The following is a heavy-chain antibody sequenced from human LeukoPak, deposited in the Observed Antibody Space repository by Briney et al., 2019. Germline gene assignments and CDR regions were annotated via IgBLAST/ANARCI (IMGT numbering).Heavy chain of an antibody. D-gene: IGHD2-2*01. CDR2: ISGGGGST. CDR1: GFTFSTSP. V-gene: IGHV3-23*01. Sequence: GGSLRLSCAASGFTFSTSPMGWVRQAPGKGLQWVSAISGGGGSTYYADSVKGRFTISRDNSKNTLYLQMNSLRAEDAAVYYCAKNGFHCTSTSCYSTSYYFDYWGQGTLVTVSS. CDR3: AKNGFHCTSTSCYSTSYYFDY. J-gene: IGHJ4*02.